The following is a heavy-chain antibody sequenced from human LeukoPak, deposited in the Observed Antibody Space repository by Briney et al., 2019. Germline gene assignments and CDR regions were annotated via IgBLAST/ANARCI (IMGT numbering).Heavy chain of an antibody. CDR3: AKEPGRGYDLRGVIDY. CDR1: GFTFSSYS. V-gene: IGHV3-21*01. D-gene: IGHD5-12*01. Sequence: GGSLRLSCAASGFTFSSYSMNWVRQAPGKGLEWVSSISSSSSYIYYADSVKGRFTISRDNAKNSLYLQMNSLRAEDTAVYYCAKEPGRGYDLRGVIDYWGQGALVTVSS. CDR2: ISSSSSYI. J-gene: IGHJ4*02.